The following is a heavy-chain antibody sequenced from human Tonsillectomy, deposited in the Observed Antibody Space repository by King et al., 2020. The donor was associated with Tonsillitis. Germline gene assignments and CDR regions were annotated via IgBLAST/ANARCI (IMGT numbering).Heavy chain of an antibody. CDR2: ISGSGGST. V-gene: IGHV3-23*04. Sequence: VPLVESGGGLVQPGGSLRLSCAASGFTFSSYAMSWVRQAPGQGLEWVSAISGSGGSTYYADSVKGRFTISRDNSKNTLYLQMNSLRAEDTAVYYCAKEGGGRMKSGRGGDYWGQGTLGTVAA. CDR1: GFTFSSYA. D-gene: IGHD3-10*01. CDR3: AKEGGGRMKSGRGGDY. J-gene: IGHJ4*02.